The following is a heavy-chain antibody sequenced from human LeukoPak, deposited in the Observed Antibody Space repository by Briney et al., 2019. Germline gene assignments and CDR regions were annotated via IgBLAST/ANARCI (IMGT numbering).Heavy chain of an antibody. V-gene: IGHV3-30*19. J-gene: IGHJ4*02. CDR1: GFSFSSYG. CDR2: IQNNGVNE. CDR3: ARDVNLRQLVD. D-gene: IGHD6-6*01. Sequence: PGGSLRLSCAASGFSFSSYGMHWVRQAPGKGLQWVAHIQNNGVNEHYADSVKGRFTISRDNSMGTLFLQMNSLGSDDTAVYFCARDVNLRQLVDWGQGALVIVSS.